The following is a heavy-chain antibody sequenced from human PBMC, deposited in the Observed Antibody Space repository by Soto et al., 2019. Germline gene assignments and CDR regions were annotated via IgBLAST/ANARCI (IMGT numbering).Heavy chain of an antibody. D-gene: IGHD3-10*01. J-gene: IGHJ4*02. CDR3: AKDRVKGGWFGELLSDY. V-gene: IGHV3-23*01. CDR1: GFTFSSYA. CDR2: LSGSGVST. Sequence: EVQLFESGGGLVQPGGSLRLSCAASGFTFSSYAMSWVRQAPGKGLEWVSALSGSGVSTYYADSVKGRFTISRDNSKNTLYLQMNSLPADDTAIYYCAKDRVKGGWFGELLSDYWGQGTLVTVSS.